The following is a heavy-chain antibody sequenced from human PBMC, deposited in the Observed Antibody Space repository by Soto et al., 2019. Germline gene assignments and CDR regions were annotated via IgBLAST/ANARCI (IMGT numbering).Heavy chain of an antibody. Sequence: QVQLQESGPGLVKPSQTLSLTCTVSGGPISSGDYYWSWIRQPPGKGLEWIGYIYYSGSTYYNPSLKSRVTIPVDTSKNQFSLKLSSVTAADTAVYYCARVKDCSGGSCYSPKYYFDYWGQGTLVTVSS. V-gene: IGHV4-30-4*01. CDR1: GGPISSGDYY. CDR2: IYYSGST. J-gene: IGHJ4*02. D-gene: IGHD2-15*01. CDR3: ARVKDCSGGSCYSPKYYFDY.